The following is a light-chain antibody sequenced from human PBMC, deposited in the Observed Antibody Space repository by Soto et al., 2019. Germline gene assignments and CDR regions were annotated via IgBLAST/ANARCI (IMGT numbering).Light chain of an antibody. CDR3: QQYGNSPWT. CDR1: ETIKDK. V-gene: IGKV3-20*01. Sequence: EFVLTQSPGTLSLSPGERAALSCRASETIKDKLAWYQQKPGQAPRLFIYGASSRATGIPDRFSGSGSGTDFTLTISRLEPEDFAVYHCQQYGNSPWTFGQGTKVDIK. CDR2: GAS. J-gene: IGKJ1*01.